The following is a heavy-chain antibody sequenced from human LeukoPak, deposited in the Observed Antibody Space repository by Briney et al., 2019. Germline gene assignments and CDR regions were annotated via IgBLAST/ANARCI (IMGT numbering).Heavy chain of an antibody. Sequence: GGSLRLSCAASGFAFSSYAMNWVRQAPGKGLVWVSGISVSGVTTQYADSVKGRFTISRDNSKNTLYLQMNSLRADDTAVYYCAKGWTKYCTGGNCYSPLYYFDYWGQGTLVTVSS. D-gene: IGHD2-15*01. CDR3: AKGWTKYCTGGNCYSPLYYFDY. V-gene: IGHV3-23*01. CDR1: GFAFSSYA. CDR2: ISVSGVTT. J-gene: IGHJ4*02.